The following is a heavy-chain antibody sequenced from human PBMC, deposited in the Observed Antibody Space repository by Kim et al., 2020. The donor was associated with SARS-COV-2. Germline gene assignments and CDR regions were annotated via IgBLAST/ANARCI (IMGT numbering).Heavy chain of an antibody. CDR3: ARAPSSHYYYYYMDV. D-gene: IGHD3-10*01. J-gene: IGHJ6*03. CDR2: INTNTGNP. V-gene: IGHV7-4-1*02. Sequence: ASVKVSCKASGYTFTSYAMNWVRQAPGQGLEWMGWINTNTGNPTYVQGFTGRFVFSLDTSVSTAYLQISSLKDEYTAVYYCARAPSSHYYYYYMDVWGKGATVTVSS. CDR1: GYTFTSYA.